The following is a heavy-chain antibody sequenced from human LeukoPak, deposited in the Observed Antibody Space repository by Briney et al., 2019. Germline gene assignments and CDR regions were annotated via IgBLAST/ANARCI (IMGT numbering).Heavy chain of an antibody. V-gene: IGHV3-11*01. CDR1: GFTFSDYY. D-gene: IGHD1-26*01. J-gene: IGHJ4*02. CDR2: ISSSGSTI. CDR3: AREISGERTYYFDY. Sequence: PGGSLRLSCAASGFTFSDYYMSWIRQAPGKGLEWVSYISSSGSTIYYADSVKGRFTISRDNAKNSLYLQMNSLRAEDTAVFYCAREISGERTYYFDYWGQGTLVTVSS.